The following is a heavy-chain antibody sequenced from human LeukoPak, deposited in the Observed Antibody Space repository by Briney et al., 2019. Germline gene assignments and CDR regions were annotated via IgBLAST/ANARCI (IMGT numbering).Heavy chain of an antibody. CDR3: ARGGVSSGWYQGWFDP. V-gene: IGHV3-66*01. J-gene: IGHJ5*02. Sequence: PGGSLRLSCAASGFTVSSNYMSWVRQAPGKGLEWVSVIYSGGSTYYADSVKGRFTISRDNSKNTLYLQMNSLRAEDTAVYYCARGGVSSGWYQGWFDPWGQGTLVTVSS. D-gene: IGHD6-19*01. CDR1: GFTVSSNY. CDR2: IYSGGST.